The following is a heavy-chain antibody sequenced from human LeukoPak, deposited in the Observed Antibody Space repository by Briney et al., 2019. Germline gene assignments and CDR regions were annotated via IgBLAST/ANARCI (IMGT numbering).Heavy chain of an antibody. V-gene: IGHV3-53*01. J-gene: IGHJ4*02. CDR2: IYSGGTT. CDR1: GFTFSTYG. CDR3: ARGLVGAYFDY. Sequence: GGSLRLSCAASGFTFSTYGMHWVRQAPGKGLEWVSVIYSGGTTYYADSVKGRFTISRDNSKNTLYLQMNSLRAEDTAVYYCARGLVGAYFDYWGQGTLVTVSS. D-gene: IGHD1-26*01.